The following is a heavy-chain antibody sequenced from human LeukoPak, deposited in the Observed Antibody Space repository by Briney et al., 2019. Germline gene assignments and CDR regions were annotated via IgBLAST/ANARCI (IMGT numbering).Heavy chain of an antibody. CDR1: GCTFCSYG. Sequence: WRSLRLSCAASGCTFCSYGMHWVRQAPGKGLEWVAVISYDGSNKYYADSVKGRFTISRDNSKNPLYLHMNSLRAEDTAVYYCTGGGGTAMVIDYWGQGTLVTVSS. D-gene: IGHD5-18*01. CDR2: ISYDGSNK. CDR3: TGGGGTAMVIDY. J-gene: IGHJ4*02. V-gene: IGHV3-30*03.